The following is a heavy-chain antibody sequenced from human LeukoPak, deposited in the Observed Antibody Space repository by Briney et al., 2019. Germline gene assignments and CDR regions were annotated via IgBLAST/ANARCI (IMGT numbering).Heavy chain of an antibody. CDR2: LSGSGRLI. V-gene: IGHV3-21*01. Sequence: PGGSLRLSCAASGFSFSSGTMNWVRQAPGKALEWVSSLSGSGRLIWYAGSVKGRFTISRDNAKNSLYLLMNSLRAEDTAVYYCARDSMSYDSSGYFAFYFDYWGQGTLVTVSS. D-gene: IGHD3-22*01. CDR1: GFSFSSGT. CDR3: ARDSMSYDSSGYFAFYFDY. J-gene: IGHJ4*02.